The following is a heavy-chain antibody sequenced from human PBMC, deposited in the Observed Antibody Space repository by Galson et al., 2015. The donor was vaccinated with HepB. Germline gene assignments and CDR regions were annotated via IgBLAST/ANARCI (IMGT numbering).Heavy chain of an antibody. J-gene: IGHJ4*02. CDR2: IRYDGSNK. D-gene: IGHD3-9*01. V-gene: IGHV3-30*02. CDR1: GFTFSSYG. Sequence: SLRLSCAASGFTFSSYGMHWVRQAPGKGLEWVAFIRYDGSNKYYADSVKGRFTISRDNSKNTLYLQMNSLRAEDTAVYYCAKEPSLTGYPEGHYWGQGTLVTVSS. CDR3: AKEPSLTGYPEGHY.